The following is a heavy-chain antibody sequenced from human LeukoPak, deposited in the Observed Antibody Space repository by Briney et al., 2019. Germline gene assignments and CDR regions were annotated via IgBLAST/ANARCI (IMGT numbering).Heavy chain of an antibody. J-gene: IGHJ6*02. D-gene: IGHD6-13*01. CDR2: IKEDGSVK. V-gene: IGHV3-7*03. CDR1: GFTFNSYW. Sequence: PGGSLRLSCAASGFTFNSYWMTWVRQAPGKGLEWVANIKEDGSVKYYVDSVKGRFTISRDNAKNSLYLQMNSLRAKDTALYYCAKDVNAAAGEYYYYGMDVWGQGTTVTVSS. CDR3: AKDVNAAAGEYYYYGMDV.